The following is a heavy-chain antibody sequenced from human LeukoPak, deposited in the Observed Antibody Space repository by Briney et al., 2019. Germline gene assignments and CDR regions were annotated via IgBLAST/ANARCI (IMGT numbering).Heavy chain of an antibody. CDR1: GFTFSSYG. J-gene: IGHJ3*02. D-gene: IGHD5-12*01. Sequence: PGRSLRLSCAASGFTFSSYGMHWVRQAPGKGLEWWAVISYDGSNKGYADSVKGRFTLSRDNSKNTLYLHMNSLRAEDTAVYYCARLSGYEKGYVFDIWGQGTMVTVSS. V-gene: IGHV3-30*03. CDR3: ARLSGYEKGYVFDI. CDR2: ISYDGSNK.